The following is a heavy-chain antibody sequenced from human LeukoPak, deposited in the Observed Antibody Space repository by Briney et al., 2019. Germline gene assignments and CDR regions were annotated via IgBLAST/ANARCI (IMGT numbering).Heavy chain of an antibody. Sequence: PGGSLRLSCAASGFTFNTYAMSWVRQAPGKGLEWVSAISGSSGNTYYADSVEGRFTISRDNSKKTLYLQMDTLRADDTAVYYCAKERDLWLVSYLFNYWGQGTLVTVSS. CDR2: ISGSSGNT. D-gene: IGHD6-19*01. CDR1: GFTFNTYA. V-gene: IGHV3-23*01. CDR3: AKERDLWLVSYLFNY. J-gene: IGHJ4*02.